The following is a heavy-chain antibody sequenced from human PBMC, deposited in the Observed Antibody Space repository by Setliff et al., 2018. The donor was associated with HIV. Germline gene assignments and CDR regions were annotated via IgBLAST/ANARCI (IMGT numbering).Heavy chain of an antibody. CDR2: IYARGGT. V-gene: IGHV4-4*07. CDR3: AGGRYFRDISDSRFDF. Sequence: SETLSLTCSVSGGSISSYYWSWIRQPAGKGLEWIGRIYARGGTNYNPSLESRVTMSVDTSMNQFSLKLTSVTAADTAVYYCAGGRYFRDISDSRFDFWGQGKLVTVSS. J-gene: IGHJ4*02. D-gene: IGHD2-21*02. CDR1: GGSISSYY.